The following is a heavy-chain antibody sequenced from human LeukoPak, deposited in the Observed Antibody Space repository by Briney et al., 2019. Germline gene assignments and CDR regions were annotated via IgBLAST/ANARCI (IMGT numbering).Heavy chain of an antibody. J-gene: IGHJ4*02. CDR1: GGSISSYY. CDR3: ANPWGMTRSGSDFDY. CDR2: IYYSGST. V-gene: IGHV4-59*01. Sequence: SETLSLTCTVSGGSISSYYWSWIWQPPGKGLEWIGYIYYSGSTNYNPSLKSRVTISVDTSKNQFSLKLSSVTAADTAVYYCANPWGMTRSGSDFDYWGQGTLVTVSS. D-gene: IGHD7-27*01.